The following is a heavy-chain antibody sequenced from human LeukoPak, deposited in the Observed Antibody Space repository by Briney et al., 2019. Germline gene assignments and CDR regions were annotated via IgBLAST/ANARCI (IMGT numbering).Heavy chain of an antibody. CDR2: ISYDESDK. CDR1: GFTFSSYS. V-gene: IGHV3-30*03. CDR3: ARRWSFDY. D-gene: IGHD6-13*01. J-gene: IGHJ4*02. Sequence: PGGSLRLSCAASGFTFSSYSMNWVRQAPGKGLEWVALISYDESDKYYADSVKGRFTISRDNSKNTLYLQMNSLRAEDTAVYYCARRWSFDYWGQGTLVTVSS.